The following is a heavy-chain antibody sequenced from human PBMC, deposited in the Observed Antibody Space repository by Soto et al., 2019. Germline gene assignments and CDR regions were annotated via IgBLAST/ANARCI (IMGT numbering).Heavy chain of an antibody. CDR2: ISHDGSNT. Sequence: QVQVVESGGGVVQPGRSLRLSCAASGFTFRTYAMHWVRQAPGKGLEWVAVISHDGSNTDYGDSVKGRFTISRDNSKSTLSLQMNSLRPDDTGVYYCAKDAGSTEYFFASWGQGTLVSVSS. J-gene: IGHJ4*02. CDR1: GFTFRTYA. CDR3: AKDAGSTEYFFAS. V-gene: IGHV3-30*18.